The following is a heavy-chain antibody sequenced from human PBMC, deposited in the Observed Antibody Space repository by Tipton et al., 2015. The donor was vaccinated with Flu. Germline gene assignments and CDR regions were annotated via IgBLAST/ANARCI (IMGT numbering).Heavy chain of an antibody. Sequence: GSLRLSCAASGFAFSSYWMAWVRQAPGRGLEWVANIKHDESEKYYVDSVKGRFTISKDNAKNSLYLQMNSLRAEDTAVYYCARDHPPSITVLGEITDYFGMAVWGQGTTVTVSS. D-gene: IGHD3-3*01. CDR1: GFAFSSYW. CDR3: ARDHPPSITVLGEITDYFGMAV. J-gene: IGHJ6*02. CDR2: IKHDESEK. V-gene: IGHV3-7*05.